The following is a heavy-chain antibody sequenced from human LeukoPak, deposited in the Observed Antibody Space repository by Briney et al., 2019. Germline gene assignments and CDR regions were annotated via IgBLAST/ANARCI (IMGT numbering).Heavy chain of an antibody. J-gene: IGHJ4*02. D-gene: IGHD3-22*01. CDR1: GFTFSRSA. CDR2: IIYSGGAT. Sequence: GGSLRLSCAASGFTFSRSAMTWVRQGPGTGLEFVASIIYSGGATYYADSVKGRFTISRDNSKNTLYLQMNSLRAEDTALYYCAKDGLYYDGSEHVYYFESWGQGTLVTVSS. V-gene: IGHV3-23*01. CDR3: AKDGLYYDGSEHVYYFES.